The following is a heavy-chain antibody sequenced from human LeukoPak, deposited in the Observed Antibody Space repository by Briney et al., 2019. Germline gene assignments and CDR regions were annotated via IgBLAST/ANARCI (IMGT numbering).Heavy chain of an antibody. V-gene: IGHV1-2*02. CDR2: INPNSGGT. D-gene: IGHD3-22*01. CDR3: AREGDYYDSSGSPGPFDY. CDR1: GYTFTCYY. J-gene: IGHJ4*02. Sequence: GASVKVSCTASGYTFTCYYMHWVRQAPGQGLEWMGWINPNSGGTNYAQKFQGRVTMTRDTSISTAYMELSRLRSDDTAVYYCAREGDYYDSSGSPGPFDYWGQGTLVTVSS.